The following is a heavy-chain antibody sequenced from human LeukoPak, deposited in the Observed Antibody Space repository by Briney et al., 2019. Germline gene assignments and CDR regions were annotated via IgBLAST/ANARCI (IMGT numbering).Heavy chain of an antibody. CDR1: GDSISGYY. CDR3: ARGASRLDSSAYAH. V-gene: IGHV4-59*01. D-gene: IGHD3-22*01. Sequence: SETLSLTCTVSGDSISGYYWSWMRQPPGEGLEWIGYIYYSGTTSYNPSFESRVTISVDTSKNQFSLKLSSVTAADTAVYYCARGASRLDSSAYAHWGQGILVTVSS. J-gene: IGHJ4*02. CDR2: IYYSGTT.